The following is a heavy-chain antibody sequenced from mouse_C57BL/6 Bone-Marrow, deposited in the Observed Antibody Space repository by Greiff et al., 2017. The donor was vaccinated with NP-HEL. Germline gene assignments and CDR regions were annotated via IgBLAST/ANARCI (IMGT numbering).Heavy chain of an antibody. D-gene: IGHD2-2*01. CDR3: ARVYYGYSYYFDY. V-gene: IGHV1-64*01. CDR2: IHPNSGST. CDR1: GYTFTSYW. Sequence: QVQLKQPGAELVKPGASVKLSCKASGYTFTSYWMHWVKQRPGQGLEWIGMIHPNSGSTNYNEKFKSKATLTVDKSSSTAYMQLSSLTSEDSAVYYGARVYYGYSYYFDYWGQGTTLTVSS. J-gene: IGHJ2*01.